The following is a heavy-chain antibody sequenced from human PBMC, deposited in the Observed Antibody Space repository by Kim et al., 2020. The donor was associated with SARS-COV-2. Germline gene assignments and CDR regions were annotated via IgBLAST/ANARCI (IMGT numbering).Heavy chain of an antibody. CDR3: ARHHGALVRYRVAATNFD. J-gene: IGHJ4*01. CDR1: GGSISSYY. V-gene: IGHV4-59*08. D-gene: IGHD2-15*01. Sequence: SETLSLTCTVSGGSISSYYWSWIRQPPGKGLEWIGYIYYSGSTNYNPSLTSRVTLSVDTSKNQFSLRLSSVTAADTAVYYCARHHGALVRYRVAATNFD. CDR2: IYYSGST.